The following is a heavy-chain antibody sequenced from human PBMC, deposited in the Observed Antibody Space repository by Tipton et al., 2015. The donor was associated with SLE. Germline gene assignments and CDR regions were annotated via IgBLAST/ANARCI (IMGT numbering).Heavy chain of an antibody. V-gene: IGHV4-61*02. Sequence: LRLSCTVSGGSIRSGDYYWSWIRQSAGKGLEWIGRIHASGSTNYNPSLKSRVTTSIDTSENQFSLKLSSVTAADTAVYYSARGRGLDFLTGYYYFDYWGQGTLVTVSS. J-gene: IGHJ4*02. CDR2: IHASGST. D-gene: IGHD3-9*01. CDR3: ARGRGLDFLTGYYYFDY. CDR1: GGSIRSGDYY.